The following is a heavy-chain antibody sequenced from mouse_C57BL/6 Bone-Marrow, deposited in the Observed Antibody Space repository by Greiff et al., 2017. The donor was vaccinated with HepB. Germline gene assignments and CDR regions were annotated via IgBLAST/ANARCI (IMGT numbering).Heavy chain of an antibody. Sequence: EVQLQESGPELVKPGDSVKISCKASGYSFTGYFMNWVMQSHGKSLEWIGRINPYNGDTFYNQKFKGKATLTVDKSSSTAHMELRSLTSEDSAVYYCARPYYYGSTWFAYWGQGTLVTVSA. CDR2: INPYNGDT. D-gene: IGHD1-1*01. CDR3: ARPYYYGSTWFAY. J-gene: IGHJ3*01. V-gene: IGHV1-20*01. CDR1: GYSFTGYF.